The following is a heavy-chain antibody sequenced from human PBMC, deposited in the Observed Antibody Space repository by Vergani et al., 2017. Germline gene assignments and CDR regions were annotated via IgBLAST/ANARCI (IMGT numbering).Heavy chain of an antibody. D-gene: IGHD3-10*01. Sequence: QVQLVESGGGVVQPGRSLRLSCAASGFTFSSYAMHWVRQAPGKGLEWVAVISYDGSNKYYADSVKGRFTISRDNSKNTLYLQMNSLRAEDTAVYYCAKDRTQYYGSGSYYPYWGQGTLVTVSS. CDR1: GFTFSSYA. CDR3: AKDRTQYYGSGSYYPY. CDR2: ISYDGSNK. V-gene: IGHV3-30-3*01. J-gene: IGHJ4*02.